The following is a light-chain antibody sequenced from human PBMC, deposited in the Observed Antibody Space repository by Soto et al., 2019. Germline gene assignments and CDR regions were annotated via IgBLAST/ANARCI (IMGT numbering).Light chain of an antibody. J-gene: IGKJ5*01. CDR3: QQYNPPIT. CDR1: QSISSW. V-gene: IGKV1-5*01. Sequence: DIQMTQSPSTLSASVGDRVTITCRASQSISSWLAWYQQKPGKAPKLLIYDVSSLESGVPSRFSGSGSGTEFTLTISSLQPDDFATYYCQQYNPPITFGQGTRLEI. CDR2: DVS.